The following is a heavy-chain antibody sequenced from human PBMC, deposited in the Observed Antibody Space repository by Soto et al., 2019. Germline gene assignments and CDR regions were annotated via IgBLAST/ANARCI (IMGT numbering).Heavy chain of an antibody. J-gene: IGHJ4*02. Sequence: GGSLRLSCSASGFTFSSYAMHWVRQAPGKGLEYVSAISSNGGSTYYADSVKGRFTISRDNSKNTLYLRMSSLRAEDTAVYYCVKDPVDTAMVTEAYFDYWGQGTLVTVSS. CDR1: GFTFSSYA. V-gene: IGHV3-64D*09. CDR2: ISSNGGST. CDR3: VKDPVDTAMVTEAYFDY. D-gene: IGHD5-18*01.